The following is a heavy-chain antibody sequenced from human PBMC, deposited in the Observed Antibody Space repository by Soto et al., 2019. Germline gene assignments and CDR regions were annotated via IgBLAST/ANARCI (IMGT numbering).Heavy chain of an antibody. CDR2: ISWDGGST. J-gene: IGHJ5*02. Sequence: GGSLRLSCAASGFTFDDYTMHWVRQAPGKGLEWVSLISWDGGSTYYADSVKGRFTISRDNSKNSLYLQMNSLRTEYTALYYCAKGSYSSSSWFDPWGQGTLVTVSS. CDR1: GFTFDDYT. CDR3: AKGSYSSSSWFDP. D-gene: IGHD6-6*01. V-gene: IGHV3-43*01.